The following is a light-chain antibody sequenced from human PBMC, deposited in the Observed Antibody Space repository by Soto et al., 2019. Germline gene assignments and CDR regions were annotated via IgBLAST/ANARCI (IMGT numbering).Light chain of an antibody. CDR2: QDS. V-gene: IGLV3-1*01. Sequence: SYELTQPPSVSVSPGQTASITCSGDKLGDKYACWYQQKPGQSPVLVIYQDSKRPSGIPERFSGSNSGNTATLTISGTQAMDEADYYCQAWDSSTAWMVFGGGTKRTVL. J-gene: IGLJ2*01. CDR1: KLGDKY. CDR3: QAWDSSTAWMV.